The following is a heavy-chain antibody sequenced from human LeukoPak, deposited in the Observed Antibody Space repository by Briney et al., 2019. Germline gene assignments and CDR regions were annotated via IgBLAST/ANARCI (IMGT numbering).Heavy chain of an antibody. CDR2: IIPMFGTA. J-gene: IGHJ4*02. V-gene: IGHV1-69*13. CDR3: ARGRCSSTSCYSDY. D-gene: IGHD2-2*01. Sequence: ASVKVSCKASGDTFSSNAISWVRQAPGQGLEWMGGIIPMFGTAKYAQKFQGRVTITADESTSTAYMELSSLRSEDTAVYYCARGRCSSTSCYSDYWGQGTLVTVSS. CDR1: GDTFSSNA.